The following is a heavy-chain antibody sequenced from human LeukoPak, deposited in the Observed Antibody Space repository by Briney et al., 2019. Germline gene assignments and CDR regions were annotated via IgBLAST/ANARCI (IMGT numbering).Heavy chain of an antibody. Sequence: GRSLRLSCAASGFTFDDYAMHWVRQAPGKGLEWVSGISWNSGSIGYADSVKGRFTISRDNAKNSLYRQMNSLRAEDTALYYCAKGGFGVVTVEAFDIWGQGTMVTVSS. V-gene: IGHV3-9*01. J-gene: IGHJ3*02. CDR3: AKGGFGVVTVEAFDI. CDR1: GFTFDDYA. CDR2: ISWNSGSI. D-gene: IGHD3-3*01.